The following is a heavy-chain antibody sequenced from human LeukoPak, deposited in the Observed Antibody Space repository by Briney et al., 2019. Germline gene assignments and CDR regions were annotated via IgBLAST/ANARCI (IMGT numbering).Heavy chain of an antibody. J-gene: IGHJ6*02. CDR3: ARRSTYYYYGMDV. V-gene: IGHV4-59*11. Sequence: PSETLSLTCSVSGGSISDHYWSWIRQPPGKGLEWIGYIYKSEAPNYNPSLNARVTMSLDMSKNQFSLKLSSVTAADTAVYYCARRSTYYYYGMDVWGQGTTVTVSS. CDR2: IYKSEAP. CDR1: GGSISDHY.